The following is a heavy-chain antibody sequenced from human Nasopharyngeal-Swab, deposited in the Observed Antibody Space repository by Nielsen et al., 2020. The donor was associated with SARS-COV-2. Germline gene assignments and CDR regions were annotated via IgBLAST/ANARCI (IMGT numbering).Heavy chain of an antibody. CDR1: GFNFSSFW. V-gene: IGHV3-7*01. CDR2: MKQDGSVK. Sequence: GESLKISCTASGFNFSSFWMSWFRQAPGKGLEWVANMKQDGSVKYYLDSVKGRFTISRDNAKNSLFLEMNSLRAEDTAVYYCASQERGGSGSSRGRGTLVTVSS. D-gene: IGHD3-10*01. CDR3: ASQERGGSGSS. J-gene: IGHJ4*02.